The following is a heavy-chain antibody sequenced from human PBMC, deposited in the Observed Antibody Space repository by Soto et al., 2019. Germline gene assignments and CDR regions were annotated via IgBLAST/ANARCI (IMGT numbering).Heavy chain of an antibody. CDR2: IIPIFGTA. J-gene: IGHJ4*02. Sequence: QVQLVQSGAEVKKPGSSVKVSCKASGGTFSSYAISWVRQAPGHGLEWMGGIIPIFGTANYAQKFQGRVTITADESTSTAYMELSSLRSEDTAVYYCARDGSKGYCSGGSCYPSYYFDYWGQGTLVTVSS. D-gene: IGHD2-15*01. V-gene: IGHV1-69*12. CDR3: ARDGSKGYCSGGSCYPSYYFDY. CDR1: GGTFSSYA.